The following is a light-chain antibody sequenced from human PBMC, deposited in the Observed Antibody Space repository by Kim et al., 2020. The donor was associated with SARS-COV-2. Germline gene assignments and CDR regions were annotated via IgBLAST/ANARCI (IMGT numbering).Light chain of an antibody. CDR3: QQYNNWPMYT. Sequence: EIVMTQSPATLSVSPGERATLSCSASQSVSSDLAWYQQKPGQAPRLLIYGASTRATGIPARFSGSGSGTEFTLTISSLQSEDSAVYYCQQYNNWPMYTFGQGTKLEI. CDR2: GAS. J-gene: IGKJ2*01. CDR1: QSVSSD. V-gene: IGKV3-15*01.